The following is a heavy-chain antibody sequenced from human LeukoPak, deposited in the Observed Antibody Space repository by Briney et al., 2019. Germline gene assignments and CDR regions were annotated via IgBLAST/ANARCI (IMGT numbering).Heavy chain of an antibody. CDR2: INHSGST. D-gene: IGHD6-19*01. Sequence: SETLSLTCTVSGYSISSGYYWSWIRQPPGKGLEWIGEINHSGSTNYNPSLKSRVTISVDTSKNQFSLKLSSVTAADTAVYYCARRTSSGWSNWFDPWGQGTLVTVSS. J-gene: IGHJ5*02. V-gene: IGHV4-38-2*02. CDR1: GYSISSGYY. CDR3: ARRTSSGWSNWFDP.